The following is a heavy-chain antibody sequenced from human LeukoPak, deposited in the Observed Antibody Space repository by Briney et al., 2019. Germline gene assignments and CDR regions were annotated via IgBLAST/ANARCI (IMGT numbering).Heavy chain of an antibody. D-gene: IGHD3-22*01. CDR3: VRFEYDSSGYPAFDM. V-gene: IGHV4-59*01. J-gene: IGHJ3*02. Sequence: PSETLSLTCTVSGGSISSYYLSWIRQPPGKGLEWIGYIYYSGSTNYNPSLKSRVTISVDTSKNQFSLKLSSVTAADTAVYYCVRFEYDSSGYPAFDMWGQGTMVTVSS. CDR1: GGSISSYY. CDR2: IYYSGST.